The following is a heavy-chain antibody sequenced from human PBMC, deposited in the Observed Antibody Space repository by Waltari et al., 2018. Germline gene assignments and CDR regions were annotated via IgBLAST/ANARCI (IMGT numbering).Heavy chain of an antibody. V-gene: IGHV3-48*01. Sequence: EERLVQSGGGLVQPGGSLRLSCEASGFSLTNYTMTWVRQAPGKGLEWVAYISETSRTTFYADSVRGRFIISRNNAKNSLSLQMVSLRGEDMAVYYCAVARGNYDVLTGFPVDSWGQGTLVTVSS. CDR2: ISETSRTT. J-gene: IGHJ5*01. D-gene: IGHD3-9*01. CDR1: GFSLTNYT. CDR3: AVARGNYDVLTGFPVDS.